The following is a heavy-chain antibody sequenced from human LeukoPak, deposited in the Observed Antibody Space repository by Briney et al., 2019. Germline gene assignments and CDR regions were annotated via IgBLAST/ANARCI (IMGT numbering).Heavy chain of an antibody. V-gene: IGHV3-21*01. CDR3: ARDFTNGVCLFDY. CDR1: GFTFSSYS. J-gene: IGHJ4*02. Sequence: GGSLRLSCAASGFTFSSYSMNWVRQAPGKGLEWVSSISSSSSYIYYADSVKGRFTISRDNAKNSLYLQMNSLRAEDTAVYYCARDFTNGVCLFDYWGQGTLVTVSS. CDR2: ISSSSSYI. D-gene: IGHD2-8*01.